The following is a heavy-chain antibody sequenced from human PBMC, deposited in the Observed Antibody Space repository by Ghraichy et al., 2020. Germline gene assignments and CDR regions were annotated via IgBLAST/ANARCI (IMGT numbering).Heavy chain of an antibody. V-gene: IGHV4-39*01. Sequence: LSLTCTVSGGSISSSSYYWGWIRQPPGKGLEWIGNINYSGSTYYNPSLKSRVTMAVDTSKNQFSLKLSSVTATDTAVYYCASYPKIRNYFWVALDIWGQGIMVTVSP. CDR2: INYSGST. D-gene: IGHD1-7*01. CDR1: GGSISSSSYY. CDR3: ASYPKIRNYFWVALDI. J-gene: IGHJ3*02.